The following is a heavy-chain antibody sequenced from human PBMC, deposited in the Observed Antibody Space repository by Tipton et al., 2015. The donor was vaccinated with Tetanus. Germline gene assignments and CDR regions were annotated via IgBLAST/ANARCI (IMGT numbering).Heavy chain of an antibody. CDR2: IYYSGST. J-gene: IGHJ4*02. D-gene: IGHD3-22*01. CDR3: ARYYYDSSGYAHDY. Sequence: TLSLTCTVSGGSISSGGYYWSWIRQPPGKGLEWIGYIYYSGSTNYNPSLKSRVTISVDTSKNQFSLKLSSVTAADTAVYYCARYYYDSSGYAHDYWGQGTLVTVSS. V-gene: IGHV4-61*08. CDR1: GGSISSGGYY.